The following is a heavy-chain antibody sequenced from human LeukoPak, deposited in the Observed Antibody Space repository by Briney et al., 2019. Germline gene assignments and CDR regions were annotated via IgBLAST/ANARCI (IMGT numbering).Heavy chain of an antibody. D-gene: IGHD3/OR15-3a*01. CDR2: ISDSGGST. CDR3: AKRGVVIRVILVGFHKEAYYFES. CDR1: GITLSNYG. J-gene: IGHJ4*02. V-gene: IGHV3-23*01. Sequence: GGSLRLSCAVSGITLSNYGMSWVRQAPGKGLEWVAGISDSGGSTNYADSVKGRFTISRDNPKNTLYLQMNSLRAEDTAVYFCAKRGVVIRVILVGFHKEAYYFESWGQGALITVSS.